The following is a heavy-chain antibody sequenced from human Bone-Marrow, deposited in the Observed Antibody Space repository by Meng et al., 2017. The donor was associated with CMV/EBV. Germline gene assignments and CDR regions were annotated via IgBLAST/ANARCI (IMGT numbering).Heavy chain of an antibody. CDR2: YDTGAT. J-gene: IGHJ6*02. V-gene: IGHV4-34*01. Sequence: SETLSLTCAVYGGPFSGYFWGWIRQSPGKGLEWIGIYDTGATYYNPSLKSRVAISVDTSERQFSLKVSAVTAADTAIYYCVRHIIVVPARGYGVDVWGQGTTVTVSS. CDR3: VRHIIVVPARGYGVDV. D-gene: IGHD2-2*01. CDR1: GGPFSGYF.